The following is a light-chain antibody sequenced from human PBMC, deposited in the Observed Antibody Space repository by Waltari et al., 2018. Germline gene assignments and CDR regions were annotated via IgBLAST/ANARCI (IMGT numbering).Light chain of an antibody. CDR2: NNY. CDR1: SSDLRSNP. Sequence: QSVLTQPPSASGTPGQRVPLPGSGRSSDLRSNPVNWYQHLPGPAPSLLIYNNYYRPSGVPDRFSGSKSGTSASLAISGLQSEDEAVFYCATWDDSLKGFVFGSGTKVTVL. CDR3: ATWDDSLKGFV. J-gene: IGLJ1*01. V-gene: IGLV1-44*01.